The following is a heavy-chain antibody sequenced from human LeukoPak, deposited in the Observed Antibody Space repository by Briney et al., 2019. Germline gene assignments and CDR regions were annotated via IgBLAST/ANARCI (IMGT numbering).Heavy chain of an antibody. CDR2: ISSSGAYI. CDR1: GFTFSSYS. CDR3: AREPTTVSPPG. V-gene: IGHV3-21*01. Sequence: PGGSLRLSCAASGFTFSSYSMNWVRQPPGKGLEWVSSISSSGAYIFYSDSVKGRFTISRDNAKYSLYLQMNSLRAEDTAVYYCAREPTTVSPPGWGQGTLVTVSS. D-gene: IGHD4-11*01. J-gene: IGHJ4*02.